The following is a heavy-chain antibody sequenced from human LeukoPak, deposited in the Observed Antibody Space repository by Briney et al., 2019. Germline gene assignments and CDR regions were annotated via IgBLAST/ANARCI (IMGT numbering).Heavy chain of an antibody. J-gene: IGHJ4*02. Sequence: GGSLRLSCAASGFTFTTYWMHWVRQVPGKGLVWVARINTDGRVTTYADSVKGRFTVSRDYAENTLYLQMSNLRPEDTAVYYCIRETHVGLHLEYWGQGTLATVTS. CDR2: INTDGRVT. CDR3: IRETHVGLHLEY. CDR1: GFTFTTYW. V-gene: IGHV3-74*01. D-gene: IGHD3-10*02.